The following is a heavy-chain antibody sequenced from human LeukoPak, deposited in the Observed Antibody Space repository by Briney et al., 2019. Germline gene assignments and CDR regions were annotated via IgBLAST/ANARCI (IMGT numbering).Heavy chain of an antibody. J-gene: IGHJ4*02. CDR1: GFIVSNNY. CDR3: ARDDWGFRF. Sequence: GGSLRLSCAASGFIVSNNYMSWVRQAPGKGLEWVANIKQDGSDKNYVDLVKGRFTISRDNAKNSLYLQMNSLRAEDTAVYYCARDDWGFRFWGQGTLVTVSS. D-gene: IGHD3-3*01. CDR2: IKQDGSDK. V-gene: IGHV3-7*03.